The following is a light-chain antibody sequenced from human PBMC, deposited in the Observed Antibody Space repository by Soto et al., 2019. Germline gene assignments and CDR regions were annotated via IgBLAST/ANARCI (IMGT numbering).Light chain of an antibody. CDR1: SSDVGGYKY. Sequence: QSVLTQPASVSGSPGQSITISCTGSSSDVGGYKYVSWYQQHPGKAPKLMLYEVTNRPSGVSNRFSGSKSGITASLTISGLRAEDEADYYCSSYTSRSTVAFGGGTKLTVL. V-gene: IGLV2-14*01. J-gene: IGLJ2*01. CDR2: EVT. CDR3: SSYTSRSTVA.